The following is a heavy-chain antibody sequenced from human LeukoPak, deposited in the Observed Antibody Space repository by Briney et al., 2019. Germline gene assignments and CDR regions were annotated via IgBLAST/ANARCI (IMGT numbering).Heavy chain of an antibody. CDR3: AKAGGSGPTDY. J-gene: IGHJ4*02. V-gene: IGHV3-33*08. CDR1: GFTVSSNY. D-gene: IGHD3-10*01. Sequence: GGSLRLSCAASGFTVSSNYMSWVRQAPGKGLEWVAVIWYDGSNKYYADSVKGRFTISRDNSKNTLYLQMNSLRAEDTAVYYCAKAGGSGPTDYWGQGTLVTVSS. CDR2: IWYDGSNK.